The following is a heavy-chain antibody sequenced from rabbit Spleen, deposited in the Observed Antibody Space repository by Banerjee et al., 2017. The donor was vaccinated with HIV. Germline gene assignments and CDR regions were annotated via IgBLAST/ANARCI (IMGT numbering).Heavy chain of an antibody. CDR2: IDPVFGIA. Sequence: QLVESGGGLVQPGGSLKLSCKASGFDFGTYYMSCVRQAPGKGLEWIGYIDPVFGIAVYASWVNGRFTISSHNAQNTLYLQLNSLTAADMATYFCARDAAGREDFNLWGPGTLVTVS. D-gene: IGHD4-2*01. V-gene: IGHV1S7*01. J-gene: IGHJ4*01. CDR1: GFDFGTYY. CDR3: ARDAAGREDFNL.